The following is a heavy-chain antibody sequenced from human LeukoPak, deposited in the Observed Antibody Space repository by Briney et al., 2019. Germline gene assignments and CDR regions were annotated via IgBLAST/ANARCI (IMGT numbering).Heavy chain of an antibody. Sequence: SETLSLTCTVSGGSISSGSYYWSWIRQPAGKGLEWIGRIYTSGSTNYNPSLKSRVTISVDTSKNQFSLKLSSVTAADTAVYYCARGNFPNYYDISGYYYWGQGTLVTVSS. CDR3: ARGNFPNYYDISGYYY. CDR2: IYTSGST. V-gene: IGHV4-61*02. CDR1: GGSISSGSYY. D-gene: IGHD3-22*01. J-gene: IGHJ4*02.